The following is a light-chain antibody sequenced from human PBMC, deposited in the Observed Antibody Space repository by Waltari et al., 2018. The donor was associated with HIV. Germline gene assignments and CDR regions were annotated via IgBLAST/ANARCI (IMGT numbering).Light chain of an antibody. CDR1: SSDIGGYNY. J-gene: IGLJ3*02. CDR3: ASYTARSIPWV. V-gene: IGLV2-14*03. CDR2: DVI. Sequence: QSALTQPASVSGSPGQSITISCTGTSSDIGGYNYVSWYQQHPGKPPKDLIYDVINRPSGISDRFSCSKSGSTASLTISGLQAEDEADYYCASYTARSIPWVFGGGTKLTVV.